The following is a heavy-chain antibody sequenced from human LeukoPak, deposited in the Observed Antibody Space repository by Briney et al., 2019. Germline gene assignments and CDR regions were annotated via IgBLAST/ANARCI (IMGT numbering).Heavy chain of an antibody. Sequence: ASVKVSCKASGYTFTSYGISWVRQAPGQGLEWMGWISAYNGNTNYAQKPQGRVTMTTDTSTSTAYMELRSLRSDDTAVYYCARAFAGGHYCSSTSCYTPGHNWFDPWGQGTLVTVSS. CDR1: GYTFTSYG. J-gene: IGHJ5*02. D-gene: IGHD2-2*02. V-gene: IGHV1-18*01. CDR3: ARAFAGGHYCSSTSCYTPGHNWFDP. CDR2: ISAYNGNT.